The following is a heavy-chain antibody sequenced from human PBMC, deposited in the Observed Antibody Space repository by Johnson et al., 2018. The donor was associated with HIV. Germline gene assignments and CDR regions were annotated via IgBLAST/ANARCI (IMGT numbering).Heavy chain of an antibody. D-gene: IGHD3-10*01. CDR3: VRASWFGAFDI. CDR2: IDTTGDT. V-gene: IGHV3-13*01. J-gene: IGHJ3*02. CDR1: GFTFSSYD. Sequence: VQLVESGGGLVQPGGSLRLSCAASGFTFSSYDMHWVRQPTGKGLEWVSSIDTTGDTYYPGPVRGRFTISRENAKNSLYLQMNNLRAGDSAVYYCVRASWFGAFDIWGQGTLVTVSS.